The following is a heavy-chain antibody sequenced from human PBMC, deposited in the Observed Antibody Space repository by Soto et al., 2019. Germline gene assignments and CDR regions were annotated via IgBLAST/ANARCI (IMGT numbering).Heavy chain of an antibody. J-gene: IGHJ4*02. CDR2: IRSNTYGGTT. Sequence: GGSLRLSCRASGFSLVDYAMSWFRQIPGKGLEWVGFIRSNTYGGTTEYAASVKGRFTISRDESKSIAYLQMNSLKTEDTAVYYCTSEGDFSINYWGQGTLVTVSS. D-gene: IGHD4-4*01. CDR1: GFSLVDYA. CDR3: TSEGDFSINY. V-gene: IGHV3-49*03.